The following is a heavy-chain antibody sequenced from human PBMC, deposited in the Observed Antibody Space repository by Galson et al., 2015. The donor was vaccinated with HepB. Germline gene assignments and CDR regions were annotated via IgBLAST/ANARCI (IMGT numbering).Heavy chain of an antibody. V-gene: IGHV1-3*01. D-gene: IGHD7-27*01. CDR2: INAGNGNT. CDR3: ARARNWGPNWYFDL. CDR1: GYTFTSYA. Sequence: SVKVSCKASGYTFTSYAMHWVRQAPGQRLEWMGWINAGNGNTRYSQKFQGRVTITRDTSASTAYMELSSLRPEDTAVYYCARARNWGPNWYFDLWGRGTLVTVSS. J-gene: IGHJ2*01.